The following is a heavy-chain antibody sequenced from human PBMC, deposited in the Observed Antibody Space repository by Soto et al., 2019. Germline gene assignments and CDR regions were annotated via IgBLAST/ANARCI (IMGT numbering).Heavy chain of an antibody. CDR3: ARRRITMIVVVEDYYYGMDV. CDR1: GYTFTSYA. CDR2: INAGNGNT. D-gene: IGHD3-22*01. J-gene: IGHJ6*02. Sequence: ASVKVSCKASGYTFTSYAMHWVRQAPGQRLEWMGWINAGNGNTKYSQKFQGRVTITRDTSASTAYMELSSLRSEDTAVYYCARRRITMIVVVEDYYYGMDVWGQGTTVTV. V-gene: IGHV1-3*01.